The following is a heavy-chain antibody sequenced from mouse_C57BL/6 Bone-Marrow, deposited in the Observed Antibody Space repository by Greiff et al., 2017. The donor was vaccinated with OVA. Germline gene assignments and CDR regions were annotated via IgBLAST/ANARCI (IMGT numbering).Heavy chain of an antibody. J-gene: IGHJ3*01. CDR1: GYAFTNYL. V-gene: IGHV1-54*01. D-gene: IGHD2-3*01. CDR3: ASGDGYYCFFAY. Sequence: QVQLQQSGAELVRPGTSVKVSCKASGYAFTNYLIEWVKQRPGQGLEWIGVINPGSGGTNYNEKFKGKATLTADKSSSTAYMQLSSLTSEDSAVYCCASGDGYYCFFAYWGQGTLVTVSA. CDR2: INPGSGGT.